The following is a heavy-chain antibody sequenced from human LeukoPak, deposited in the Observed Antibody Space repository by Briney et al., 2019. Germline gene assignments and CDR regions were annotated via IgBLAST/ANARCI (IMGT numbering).Heavy chain of an antibody. CDR2: IYYSGST. CDR3: ARGRGSSGYYQFDY. D-gene: IGHD3-22*01. V-gene: IGHV4-59*01. CDR1: GGSISSYY. J-gene: IGHJ4*02. Sequence: PSETLSLTCTVSGGSISSYYWSWIRQPPGKGLEWIGYIYYSGSTNYNPSLKSRVTISVDTPKNQFSLKLSSVTAADTAVYYCARGRGSSGYYQFDYWGQGTLVTVSS.